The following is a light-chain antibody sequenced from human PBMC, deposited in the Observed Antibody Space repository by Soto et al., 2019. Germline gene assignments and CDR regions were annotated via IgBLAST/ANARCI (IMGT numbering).Light chain of an antibody. CDR1: SSDVGGYNY. CDR2: EVN. V-gene: IGLV2-8*01. CDR3: NSYVGSSILL. J-gene: IGLJ2*01. Sequence: QSVLTQPPSASGSPGQSVTISCTGTSSDVGGYNYVSWYQQHPGKAPKLMIYEVNKRPSGVPDRFSGSKSGNTASLTVSGLQAEDEADYFCNSYVGSSILLFGGGTKVTVL.